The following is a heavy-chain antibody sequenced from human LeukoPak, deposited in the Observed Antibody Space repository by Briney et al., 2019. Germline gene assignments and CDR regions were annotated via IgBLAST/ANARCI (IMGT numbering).Heavy chain of an antibody. V-gene: IGHV3-9*01. CDR2: ISWNSGSI. CDR1: GFTFDDYA. CDR3: AKDKGEQSPFDY. Sequence: GGSPRLSCAASGFTFDDYAMHWVRQAPGKGLEWVSGISWNSGSIGYADSVKGRFTISRDNAKNSLYLQMNSLRAEDTALYYCAKDKGEQSPFDYWGQGTLVTVSS. J-gene: IGHJ4*02. D-gene: IGHD6-19*01.